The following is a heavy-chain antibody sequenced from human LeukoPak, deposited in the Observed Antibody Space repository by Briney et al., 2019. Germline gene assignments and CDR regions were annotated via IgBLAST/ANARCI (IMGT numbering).Heavy chain of an antibody. CDR1: GFTFSDYY. D-gene: IGHD4/OR15-4a*01. Sequence: SGGSLRLSCAASGFTFSDYYMSWIRQAPGKGLEWVSAISGSGGSTYYADSVKGRFTISSDNSKNTVYLQMNSLRAEDTAVYYCATGKNKYGGNYAEHFQYWGQGTLVTVSS. CDR2: ISGSGGST. J-gene: IGHJ1*01. V-gene: IGHV3-23*01. CDR3: ATGKNKYGGNYAEHFQY.